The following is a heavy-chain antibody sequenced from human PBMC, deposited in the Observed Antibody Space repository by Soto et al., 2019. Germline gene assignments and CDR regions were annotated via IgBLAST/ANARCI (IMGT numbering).Heavy chain of an antibody. Sequence: QVQLQESGPGLVKPSQTLSLTCTVSGGSISSHDYYWSWLRQYPVKGLEWIGYIYYTGNTYLNPSLKSRLNISVDTSKNEFSLRLSSVTAADTALYYCARDVRHYDGSGTYFEWFDPWGQGTLVTVSS. V-gene: IGHV4-31*03. D-gene: IGHD3-22*01. CDR3: ARDVRHYDGSGTYFEWFDP. J-gene: IGHJ5*02. CDR2: IYYTGNT. CDR1: GGSISSHDYY.